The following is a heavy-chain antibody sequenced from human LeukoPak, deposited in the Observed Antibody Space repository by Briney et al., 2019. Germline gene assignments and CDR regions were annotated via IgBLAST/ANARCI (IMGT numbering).Heavy chain of an antibody. CDR3: ATGYSSTWYYFDY. Sequence: KPSETLSLTCTVSGDSISSYYWSWIRQPPGKGLEWIGYIYHSGSTNYNPSLKSRVTISADTSKDQFSLELASVTAADTAVYYCATGYSSTWYYFDYWGQGTLVTVSS. V-gene: IGHV4-59*01. CDR2: IYHSGST. CDR1: GDSISSYY. D-gene: IGHD6-13*01. J-gene: IGHJ4*02.